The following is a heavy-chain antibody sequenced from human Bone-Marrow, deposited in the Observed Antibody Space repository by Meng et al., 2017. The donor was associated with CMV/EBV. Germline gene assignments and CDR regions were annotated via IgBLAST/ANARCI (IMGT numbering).Heavy chain of an antibody. V-gene: IGHV4-59*01. D-gene: IGHD4-17*01. J-gene: IGHJ4*02. CDR3: ASLDDYGTFDY. CDR2: IYYNGGT. CDR1: IASISSYY. Sequence: SETLSLTCTVSIASISSYYWSWIRQPPGKGLEWIGYIYYNGGTNYNPSLKSRVTISVDTSKNQFSLKLNSVTAADTAVYYCASLDDYGTFDYWGRGTLVTVSS.